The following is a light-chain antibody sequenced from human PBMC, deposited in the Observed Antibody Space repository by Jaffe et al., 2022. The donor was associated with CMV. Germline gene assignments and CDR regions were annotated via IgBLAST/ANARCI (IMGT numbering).Light chain of an antibody. CDR1: QSVSSSY. CDR2: GAS. Sequence: EIVLTQSPGTLSLSPGERVTLSCRASQSVSSSYLAWYQQKPGQAPRLLMYGASSRATGIPHRFSGSGSGTEFTLTISRLEPEDFAIYYCQQYDSSRTFGQGTKVEIK. CDR3: QQYDSSRT. V-gene: IGKV3-20*01. J-gene: IGKJ1*01.